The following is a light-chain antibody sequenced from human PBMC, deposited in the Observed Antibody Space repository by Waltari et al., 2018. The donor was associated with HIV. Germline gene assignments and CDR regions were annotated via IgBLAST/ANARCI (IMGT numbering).Light chain of an antibody. CDR1: QSFLYSPNNKNY. CDR3: QQYFSSPFT. V-gene: IGKV4-1*01. CDR2: WAS. Sequence: DIVMTQSPDSLAVSLGERATINCKSSQSFLYSPNNKNYLAWYQQKPGQPPKVLIYWASTRQSGVPDRFSGSGSGTDFTLTISSLQAEDVAVYYCQQYFSSPFTFGPGTKVDIK. J-gene: IGKJ3*01.